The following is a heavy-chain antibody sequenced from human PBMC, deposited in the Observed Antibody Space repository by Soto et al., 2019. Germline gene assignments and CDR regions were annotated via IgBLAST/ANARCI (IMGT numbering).Heavy chain of an antibody. Sequence: QVQLEQSGAEVKKPGSSVKVSCKASGGTFRNSAISWVRQAPGQGLEWMGGIMPIFRTPDYAQKFQGRVTITADESTSTAYMELSGLRSDDTAVYYCARDNDRPQLGGNYYYILDVWGHGTTDTVSS. J-gene: IGHJ6*02. CDR3: ARDNDRPQLGGNYYYILDV. CDR1: GGTFRNSA. D-gene: IGHD1-1*01. V-gene: IGHV1-69*12. CDR2: IMPIFRTP.